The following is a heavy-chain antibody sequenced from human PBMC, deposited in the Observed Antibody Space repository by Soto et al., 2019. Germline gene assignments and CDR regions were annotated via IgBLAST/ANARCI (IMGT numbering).Heavy chain of an antibody. V-gene: IGHV4-4*07. D-gene: IGHD5-12*01. CDR1: GGSISSYY. CDR2: IYTSGST. Sequence: PSETLSLTCTVSGGSISSYYWSWIRQPAGKGLEWIGRIYTSGSTNYNPSLKSRVTMSVDTSKNQFSLKLSSVTAADTAVYYCARDSAYSGYDYLDYWGQGTLVTVSS. J-gene: IGHJ4*02. CDR3: ARDSAYSGYDYLDY.